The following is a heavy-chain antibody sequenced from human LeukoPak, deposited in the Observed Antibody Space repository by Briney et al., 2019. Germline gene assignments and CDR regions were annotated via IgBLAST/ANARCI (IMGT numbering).Heavy chain of an antibody. CDR1: GYTFTRFY. Sequence: ASVKVSCKASGYTFTRFYMHWVRQAPGQGLEWVGVINPSGGSTSYAQKFQGRVTITADESTSTAYMELSSLRSEDTAVYYCARVRDDDGSYFDYWGQGTLVTVSS. D-gene: IGHD1-1*01. V-gene: IGHV1-46*01. J-gene: IGHJ4*02. CDR3: ARVRDDDGSYFDY. CDR2: INPSGGST.